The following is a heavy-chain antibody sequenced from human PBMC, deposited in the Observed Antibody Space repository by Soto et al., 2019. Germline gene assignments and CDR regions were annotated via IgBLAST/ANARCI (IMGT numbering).Heavy chain of an antibody. CDR3: TREQSDDNCFDP. J-gene: IGHJ5*02. CDR2: ISGSGGST. Sequence: QASGSLRLSCAASGFTFSSYAMSWVRQPPGKGLEWVSAISGSGGSTYYADCVKGRFTISRDNSKNTLYLPMNSLRAEDKDVYYCTREQSDDNCFDPWGQGTLVTVSS. CDR1: GFTFSSYA. D-gene: IGHD6-19*01. V-gene: IGHV3-23*01.